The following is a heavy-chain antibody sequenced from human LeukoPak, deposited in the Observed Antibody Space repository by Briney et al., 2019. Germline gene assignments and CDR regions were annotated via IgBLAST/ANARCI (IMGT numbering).Heavy chain of an antibody. Sequence: GGSLRLSCAASGFTFSSYAMSWVRQAPGKGLEWVSALSRSGDTTYYADSVKGRFTISRDNSKNTLYLRMNSLRVDDTAVYYCAKATSVVTLFDYWGQGTLVTVSS. V-gene: IGHV3-23*01. CDR3: AKATSVVTLFDY. CDR2: LSRSGDTT. D-gene: IGHD4-23*01. CDR1: GFTFSSYA. J-gene: IGHJ4*02.